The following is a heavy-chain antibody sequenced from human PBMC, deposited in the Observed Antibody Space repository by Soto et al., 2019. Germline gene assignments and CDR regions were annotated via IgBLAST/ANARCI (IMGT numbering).Heavy chain of an antibody. V-gene: IGHV1-18*01. CDR1: GYTFNTYG. CDR3: ARDPHEFWTRYWFDP. Sequence: ASVKVSCKTSGYTFNTYGINWVRQAPGEGLELMGWISASDGKTTYAEKFQGRVTLTTDASTSTAYMELRSLRSDDTAIYYCARDPHEFWTRYWFDPCG. D-gene: IGHD3-3*01. CDR2: ISASDGKT. J-gene: IGHJ5*02.